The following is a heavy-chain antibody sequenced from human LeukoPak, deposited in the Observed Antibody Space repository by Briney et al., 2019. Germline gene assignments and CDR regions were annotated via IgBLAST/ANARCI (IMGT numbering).Heavy chain of an antibody. CDR2: MSGRGVST. Sequence: SGGSLRLSCAASGFTFTNYAMSWVRQAPGKGLEWVSGMSGRGVSTYYADSVKGRFTISSDNSKNTLYLQMNSLRAEDTAIYYCAKDCNGGNCYIDYWGQGPWSPSPQ. J-gene: IGHJ4*03. V-gene: IGHV3-23*01. D-gene: IGHD2-15*01. CDR1: GFTFTNYA. CDR3: AKDCNGGNCYIDY.